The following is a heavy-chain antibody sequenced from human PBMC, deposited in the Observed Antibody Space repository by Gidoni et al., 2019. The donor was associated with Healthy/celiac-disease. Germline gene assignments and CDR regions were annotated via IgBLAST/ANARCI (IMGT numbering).Heavy chain of an antibody. J-gene: IGHJ4*02. V-gene: IGHV3-23*01. D-gene: IGHD1-26*01. CDR3: AKDVSVGAPAYCFDY. Sequence: EVQLLESGGGLVQPGGSLSLSCAASGFTFSSYAMRWDRQAPGKGVEWVSAISGSGGSTYYADSVKGRFTISRDNAKNTLYLQMNSLRAEDTAVDYCAKDVSVGAPAYCFDYWGQGTLVTVSS. CDR1: GFTFSSYA. CDR2: ISGSGGST.